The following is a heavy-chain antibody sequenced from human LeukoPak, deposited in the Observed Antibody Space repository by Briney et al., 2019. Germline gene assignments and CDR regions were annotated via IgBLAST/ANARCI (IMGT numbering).Heavy chain of an antibody. CDR1: GFTFSNYG. V-gene: IGHV3-33*08. CDR3: ASGDYAPGY. J-gene: IGHJ4*02. D-gene: IGHD4-17*01. Sequence: GGSLRLSCAASGFTFSNYGMHWVRQAPGKGLEWVASIRYDGNNKYHGDSVKGRFTISRDNSKNTLYLQMNSLRAEDTAVYYCASGDYAPGYWGQGTLVTVSS. CDR2: IRYDGNNK.